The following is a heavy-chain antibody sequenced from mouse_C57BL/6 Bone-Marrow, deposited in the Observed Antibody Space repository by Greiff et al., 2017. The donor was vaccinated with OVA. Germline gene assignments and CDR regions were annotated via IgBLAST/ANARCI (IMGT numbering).Heavy chain of an antibody. CDR1: GYTFTSYG. Sequence: QIQLQQSGAELARPGASVKLSCKASGYTFTSYGISWVKQRTGQGLEWIGEIYPRRGNNYYNEKFKGKATLTADKSSCTAYLELRILTSEDSSVDFCAPITTVVAPFDYWGQGTTLTVSS. V-gene: IGHV1-81*01. J-gene: IGHJ2*01. CDR2: IYPRRGNN. CDR3: APITTVVAPFDY. D-gene: IGHD1-1*01.